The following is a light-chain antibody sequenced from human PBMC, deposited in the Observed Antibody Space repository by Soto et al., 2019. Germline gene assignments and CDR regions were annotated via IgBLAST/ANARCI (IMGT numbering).Light chain of an antibody. CDR3: QQYDSSPFT. CDR1: QSVSSNY. Sequence: EILLTQSPGTLSLSPGERATLSCTASQSVSSNYLAWYQQKPGQAPRLLIYDASSRATGIPDRFSGSGSGTDFTLTISRLEPEDFAVYYCQQYDSSPFTFGPGTKVDIK. J-gene: IGKJ3*01. CDR2: DAS. V-gene: IGKV3-20*01.